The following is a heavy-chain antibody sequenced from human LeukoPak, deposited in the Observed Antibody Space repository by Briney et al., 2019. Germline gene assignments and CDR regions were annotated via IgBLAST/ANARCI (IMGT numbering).Heavy chain of an antibody. CDR3: ATPKYYYDSSGLGAFDI. J-gene: IGHJ3*02. V-gene: IGHV1-24*01. CDR2: FDPEDGET. CDR1: GYTLTELS. Sequence: ASVKVSCKVSGYTLTELSMHWVRQDPGKGLEWMGGFDPEDGETIYAQKFQGRVTMTEDTSTDTAYMELSSLRSEDTAVYYCATPKYYYDSSGLGAFDIWGQGTMVTVSS. D-gene: IGHD3-22*01.